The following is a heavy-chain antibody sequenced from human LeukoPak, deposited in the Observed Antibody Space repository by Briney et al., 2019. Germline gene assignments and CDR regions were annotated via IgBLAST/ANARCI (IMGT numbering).Heavy chain of an antibody. V-gene: IGHV3-74*01. CDR3: VRVGYYDSSGSPRAYDM. J-gene: IGHJ3*02. Sequence: TGGSLRLSCAASGFTFSSYWMHWVRQAPGKGLVWVSRIKSDGSSTTYADSVEGRFTISRDNAKNTLYLQMNSLRAEDTAVYYCVRVGYYDSSGSPRAYDMWGQGTMLTVSS. CDR2: IKSDGSST. D-gene: IGHD3-22*01. CDR1: GFTFSSYW.